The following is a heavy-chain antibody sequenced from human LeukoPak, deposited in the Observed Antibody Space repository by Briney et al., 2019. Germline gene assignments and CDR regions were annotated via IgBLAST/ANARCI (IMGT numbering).Heavy chain of an antibody. V-gene: IGHV3-30*03. Sequence: GGSLRLSCAASGFSFGSYGMHWVRQAPGKGLEWVAVISHEGSNQYYADSVKGRFTICRDNSKNMFYLQMNSLRPEDTAVYYCARTREQWQVLDYWGQGTLVTVSS. CDR2: ISHEGSNQ. D-gene: IGHD6-19*01. CDR3: ARTREQWQVLDY. J-gene: IGHJ4*02. CDR1: GFSFGSYG.